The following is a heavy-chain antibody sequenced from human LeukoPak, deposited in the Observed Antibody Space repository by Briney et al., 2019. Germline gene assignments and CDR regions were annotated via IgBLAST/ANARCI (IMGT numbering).Heavy chain of an antibody. J-gene: IGHJ4*02. CDR1: GFTFSDYY. CDR3: ARDRLRWRNPRYY. D-gene: IGHD4-23*01. V-gene: IGHV3-11*01. CDR2: ISSSGSTI. Sequence: GGSLRLSCAASGFTFSDYYMSWIRQAPGQGLEWVSYISSSGSTIDYADSVKGRFTISRDNAKNSLYLQMNSLRAEDTALYYCARDRLRWRNPRYYWGQGTLVTVSS.